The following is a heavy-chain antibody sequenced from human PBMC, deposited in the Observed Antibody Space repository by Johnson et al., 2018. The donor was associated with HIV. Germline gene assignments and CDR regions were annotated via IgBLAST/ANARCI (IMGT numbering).Heavy chain of an antibody. D-gene: IGHD4/OR15-4a*01. J-gene: IGHJ3*02. CDR1: GFTFSSYG. CDR3: ARAPVLADDVFNI. V-gene: IGHV3-30*02. CDR2: IRYDGSNK. Sequence: QVQLVESGGGLIQPGGSLRLSCAASGFTFSSYGMHWVRQAPGKGLEWVAFIRYDGSNKHYADSVKGRFTISRDNSKNTLYLQMNSLRAEDTAVYFCARAPVLADDVFNIWGQGTMVTVSS.